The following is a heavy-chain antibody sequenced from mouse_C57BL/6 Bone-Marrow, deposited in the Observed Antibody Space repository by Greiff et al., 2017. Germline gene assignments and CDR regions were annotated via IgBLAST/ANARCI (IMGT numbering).Heavy chain of an antibody. V-gene: IGHV1-43*01. D-gene: IGHD1-1*01. CDR1: GYSFTGYY. CDR3: ARGDYYGLYLPPWFAY. J-gene: IGHJ3*01. CDR2: LNPSTGGT. Sequence: EVQLQQSGPELVKPGASVKISCKASGYSFTGYYMHWVKQSSEKSLEWIGELNPSTGGTSYNQKFKGKATLTVDKSSSTAYMQLKSLTSEDSAVYYCARGDYYGLYLPPWFAYWGQGTLVTVSA.